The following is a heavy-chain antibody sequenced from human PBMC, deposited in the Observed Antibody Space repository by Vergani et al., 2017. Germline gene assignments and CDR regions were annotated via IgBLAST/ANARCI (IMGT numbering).Heavy chain of an antibody. V-gene: IGHV3-30*18. Sequence: QVQLVESGGGVVQPGRSLRLSCAASGFTFSSYGMHWVRQAPGKGLEWVAVISYDGSNKYYADSVKGRFTISRDNSKNTLYLKMNSLRDEDTAVYYCAKEGFRYDCNIGWFDPWGQGTLVTVSS. CDR3: AKEGFRYDCNIGWFDP. CDR2: ISYDGSNK. D-gene: IGHD1/OR15-1a*01. J-gene: IGHJ5*02. CDR1: GFTFSSYG.